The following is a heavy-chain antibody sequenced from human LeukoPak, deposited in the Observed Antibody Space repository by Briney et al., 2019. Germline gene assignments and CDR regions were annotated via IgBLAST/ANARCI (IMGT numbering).Heavy chain of an antibody. CDR1: RYIFTSYW. Sequence: GESLKISCKGSRYIFTSYWIGWVRQMPGKGLEWTGIIYPGDSHTRYSPSFQGQVTISADKSVSTAYLQWSSLKASDTAMYYCARHLSRYSETTPDYWGQGTLVTVSS. D-gene: IGHD2-15*01. J-gene: IGHJ4*02. CDR3: ARHLSRYSETTPDY. CDR2: IYPGDSHT. V-gene: IGHV5-51*01.